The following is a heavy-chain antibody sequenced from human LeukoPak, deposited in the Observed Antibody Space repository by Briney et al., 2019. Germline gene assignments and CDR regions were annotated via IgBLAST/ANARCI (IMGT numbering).Heavy chain of an antibody. CDR3: ARDLSRGSSGWYGY. Sequence: ASVKVSCKASGYTFTGYYMHWVRQAPGQGIEWMGRINPNSGGTNYAQKFQGRVTMTRDTSISTAYMELSRLRSDDAAVYYCARDLSRGSSGWYGYWGQGTLVTVSS. J-gene: IGHJ4*02. D-gene: IGHD6-19*01. CDR2: INPNSGGT. CDR1: GYTFTGYY. V-gene: IGHV1-2*06.